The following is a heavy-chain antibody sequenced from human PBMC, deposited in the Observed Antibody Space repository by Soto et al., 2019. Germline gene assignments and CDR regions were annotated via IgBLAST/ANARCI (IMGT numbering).Heavy chain of an antibody. D-gene: IGHD3-9*01. CDR3: ARLRLRYFDWLPHYYYGMDV. J-gene: IGHJ6*02. CDR1: RGSISSSNW. Sequence: SETLSFTCFVSRGSISSSNWCSWVRHPPGKGLEWIGEIYHSGSTNYNPSLKSRITISVDKSENQFSLKLSSVTAADTAVYYCARLRLRYFDWLPHYYYGMDVWGQGTTVTVSS. V-gene: IGHV4-4*02. CDR2: IYHSGST.